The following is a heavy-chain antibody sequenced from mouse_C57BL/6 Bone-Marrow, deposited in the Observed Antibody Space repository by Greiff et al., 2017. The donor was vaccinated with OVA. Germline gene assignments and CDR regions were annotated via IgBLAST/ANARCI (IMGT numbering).Heavy chain of an antibody. CDR2: IYPGSGNT. Sequence: VKLMESGAELVRPGASVKLSCKASGYTFTDYYINWVKQRPGQGLEWIARIYPGSGNTYYNEKFKGKATLTAEKSSSTAYMQLSSLTSEDSAVYFCARRTRYGSYFDYWGQGTTLTVSS. V-gene: IGHV1-76*01. D-gene: IGHD2-2*01. J-gene: IGHJ2*01. CDR1: GYTFTDYY. CDR3: ARRTRYGSYFDY.